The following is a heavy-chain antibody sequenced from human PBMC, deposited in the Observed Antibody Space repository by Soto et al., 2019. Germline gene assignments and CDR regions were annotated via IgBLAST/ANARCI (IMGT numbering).Heavy chain of an antibody. D-gene: IGHD1-1*01. CDR1: GGTFSSYA. CDR3: ARDLTGEVDY. J-gene: IGHJ4*01. Sequence: SVKVSCKASGGTFSSYAISWVRQAPAQGLEWMGGIIPIFDTSNYAQKFQARVTITADEKTSTAYMDLSTLGSEEPAENYRARDLTGEVDYWGEGSLVTVCS. CDR2: IIPIFDTS. V-gene: IGHV1-69*13.